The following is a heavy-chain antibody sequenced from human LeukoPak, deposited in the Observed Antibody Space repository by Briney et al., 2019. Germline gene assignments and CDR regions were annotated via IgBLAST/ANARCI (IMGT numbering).Heavy chain of an antibody. Sequence: ASVKVSCKASGYTFTIYDINWVRQAPGQGLEWVGWMNPNNGGTVYAQKFQGRVTMTRDTSTGTLYMELNSLKSEDTAVYYCARDEINIVVVPAAMESYYYYGMDVWGQGTTVTVSS. CDR2: MNPNNGGT. J-gene: IGHJ6*02. D-gene: IGHD2-2*01. CDR1: GYTFTIYD. V-gene: IGHV1-8*01. CDR3: ARDEINIVVVPAAMESYYYYGMDV.